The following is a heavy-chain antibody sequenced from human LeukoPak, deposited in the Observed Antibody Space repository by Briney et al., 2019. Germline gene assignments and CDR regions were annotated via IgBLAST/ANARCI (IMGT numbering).Heavy chain of an antibody. CDR3: ARDGWYPSYHYYYMDV. V-gene: IGHV1-2*02. D-gene: IGHD6-19*01. CDR2: INPNSGGT. J-gene: IGHJ6*03. CDR1: GYTFTGYY. Sequence: GASVKVSCTASGYTFTGYYMHWVRQAPGQGLEWMGWINPNSGGTNYAQKFQGRVTMTRDTSISTAYMELSRLRSDDTAVYYCARDGWYPSYHYYYMDVWGKGTTVTVSS.